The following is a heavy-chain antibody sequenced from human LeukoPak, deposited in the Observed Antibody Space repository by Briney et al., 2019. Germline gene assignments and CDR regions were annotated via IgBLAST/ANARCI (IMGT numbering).Heavy chain of an antibody. CDR2: IRYDGSNK. D-gene: IGHD3-16*01. CDR3: AKEASVLLLFGGWLDP. J-gene: IGHJ5*02. CDR1: GFTFSSYG. Sequence: GGSLRLSCAASGFTFSSYGMHWVRQAPGKGLEWVAFIRYDGSNKYYADSVKGRFTISRDNSKNTLYLQMNSLRAEDTAVYYCAKEASVLLLFGGWLDPWGQGTLVTVSS. V-gene: IGHV3-30*02.